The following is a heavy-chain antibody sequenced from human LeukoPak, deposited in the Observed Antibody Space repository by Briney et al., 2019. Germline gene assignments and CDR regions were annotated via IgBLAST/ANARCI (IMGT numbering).Heavy chain of an antibody. V-gene: IGHV4-59*08. CDR3: ARSGGGVDFDY. Sequence: SETLSLTCTVSGGSISSYYWSWIRQPPGKGLEWIGYIYYSGSTNYNPSLKSRVTISVDTSKNQFSLKLSSVTAADTAVYYCARSGGGVDFDYWGQGTLVTVSS. CDR1: GGSISSYY. D-gene: IGHD3-16*01. J-gene: IGHJ4*02. CDR2: IYYSGST.